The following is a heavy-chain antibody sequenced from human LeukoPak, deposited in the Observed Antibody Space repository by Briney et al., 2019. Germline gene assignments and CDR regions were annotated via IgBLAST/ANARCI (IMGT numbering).Heavy chain of an antibody. CDR2: ITDDGYNT. CDR1: GFTFSAFA. D-gene: IGHD6-19*01. CDR3: AKDLSYTSGASDH. J-gene: IGHJ4*02. Sequence: GSLRLSCAASGFTFSAFAMTWVRQAPGKGLEWVSTITDDGYNTYSADSVKGRITFSRDNSKNTLSLQLRSLRAEDTAVYYCAKDLSYTSGASDHWGQGTLVTVPS. V-gene: IGHV3-23*01.